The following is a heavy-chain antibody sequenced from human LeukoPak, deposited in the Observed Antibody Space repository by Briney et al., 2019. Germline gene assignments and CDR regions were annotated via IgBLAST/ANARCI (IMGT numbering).Heavy chain of an antibody. CDR2: ISSSSSTI. D-gene: IGHD7-27*01. J-gene: IGHJ3*02. CDR1: GFTFSSYS. CDR3: ARGRLTVWDWGSVAIDAFDI. Sequence: GGSLRLSCAASGFTFSSYSMNWVRQAPGKGLEWVSYISSSSSTIYYADSVKGRFTISRDNAKNSLYLQMNSLRAEDTAVYYCARGRLTVWDWGSVAIDAFDIWGQGTMVTVSS. V-gene: IGHV3-48*04.